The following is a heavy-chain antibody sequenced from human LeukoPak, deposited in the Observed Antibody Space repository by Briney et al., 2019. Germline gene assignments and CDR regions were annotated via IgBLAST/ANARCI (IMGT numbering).Heavy chain of an antibody. D-gene: IGHD6-19*01. CDR3: ARYGGSGWVIDN. CDR1: GDSISTYY. Sequence: PSETLSLTCIVSGDSISTYYWNWIRQPPGKGLEWIGYIYYTGATSYNPSLKSRVIISVDTSKKQFSLKLTSVTAADTAVYYCARYGGSGWVIDNWGQGTLVTVSS. V-gene: IGHV4-59*08. CDR2: IYYTGAT. J-gene: IGHJ4*02.